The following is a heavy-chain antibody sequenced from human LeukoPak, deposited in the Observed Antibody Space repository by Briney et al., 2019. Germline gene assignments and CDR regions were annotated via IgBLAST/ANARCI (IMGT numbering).Heavy chain of an antibody. J-gene: IGHJ3*02. CDR1: GGSISSGSYY. CDR3: ARGTAASDAFDI. CDR2: IYTSGST. D-gene: IGHD6-13*01. V-gene: IGHV4-61*02. Sequence: SETLSLTCTVSGGSISSGSYYWSWIRQPAGKGLEWIGRIYTSGSTNYNPSLKSRVTISVDTSKNQFSLKLRSVTAAETAVYYCARGTAASDAFDIWGQGTMVTVSS.